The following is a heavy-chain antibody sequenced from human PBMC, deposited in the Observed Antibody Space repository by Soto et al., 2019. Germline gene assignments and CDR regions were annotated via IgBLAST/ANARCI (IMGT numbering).Heavy chain of an antibody. D-gene: IGHD5-12*01. CDR1: GGTFSSYA. V-gene: IGHV1-69*12. Sequence: QVQLVQSGAEVKKPGSSVKVSCKASGGTFSSYAISWVRQAPGQGLEWMGGIIPIFGTANYAQKFQGRVTIXAXEPXSAAYMELRSLRSEYTAVYYCARYQDSGYVIKLIYFYIMEVLGEGTTVSVSS. CDR3: ARYQDSGYVIKLIYFYIMEV. J-gene: IGHJ6*04. CDR2: IIPIFGTA.